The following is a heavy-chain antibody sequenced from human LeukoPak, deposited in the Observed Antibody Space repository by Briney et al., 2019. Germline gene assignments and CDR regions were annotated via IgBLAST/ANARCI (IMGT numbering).Heavy chain of an antibody. CDR1: GFTFSSYG. CDR3: AKASRSYGSGSYISPFDY. V-gene: IGHV3-30*02. D-gene: IGHD3-10*01. J-gene: IGHJ4*02. CDR2: IRYDGSNK. Sequence: GGSPRPSCAASGFTFSSYGMHWVRQAPGKGLEWVAFIRYDGSNKYYADSVKGRFTISRDNSKNTLYLQMNSLRAEDTAVYYCAKASRSYGSGSYISPFDYWGQGTLVTVSS.